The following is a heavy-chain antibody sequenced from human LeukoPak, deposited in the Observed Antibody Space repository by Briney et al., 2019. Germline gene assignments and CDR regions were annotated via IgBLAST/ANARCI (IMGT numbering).Heavy chain of an antibody. D-gene: IGHD6-13*01. CDR1: GFTSSSYW. J-gene: IGHJ4*02. CDR2: IKQHGTEK. Sequence: GGSLRLSCAASGFTSSSYWMSWVRQAPGKGLEWVANIKQHGTEKYYVDSVKGRFTISRDNAKNSLYLQMNSLRAEDTAVYYCARVGLAADFDYWGQGTLVTVSS. CDR3: ARVGLAADFDY. V-gene: IGHV3-7*01.